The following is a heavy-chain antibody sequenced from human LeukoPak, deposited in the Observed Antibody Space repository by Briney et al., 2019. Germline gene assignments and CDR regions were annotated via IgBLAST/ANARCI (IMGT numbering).Heavy chain of an antibody. J-gene: IGHJ3*01. CDR3: AREYYYDSSGYYYVGAFDV. D-gene: IGHD3-22*01. CDR1: GFTFSDYY. V-gene: IGHV3-11*01. CDR2: ISSSGSTI. Sequence: GGSLRLSCAASGFTFSDYYMSWIRQAPGKGLEWVSYISSSGSTIYYADSVKGRFTISRDNAKNSLYLQMNSLRAEDTAVYYCAREYYYDSSGYYYVGAFDVWGQGTMVTVSS.